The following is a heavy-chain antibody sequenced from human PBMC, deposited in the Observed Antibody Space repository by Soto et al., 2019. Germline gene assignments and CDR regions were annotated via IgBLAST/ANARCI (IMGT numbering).Heavy chain of an antibody. CDR2: IKKRTDGGTK. CDR1: GFTFSNAW. CDR3: TTVETGGRDY. D-gene: IGHD2-21*02. J-gene: IGHJ4*02. Sequence: GGSLRLSCAASGFTFSNAWMSWVRQTPGKGLEWVAHIKKRTDGGTKDYAAYVKGRFTISRDDSKNTLFLQMSGLKTEDTAVYYCTTVETGGRDYWGQGTLVTVS. V-gene: IGHV3-15*01.